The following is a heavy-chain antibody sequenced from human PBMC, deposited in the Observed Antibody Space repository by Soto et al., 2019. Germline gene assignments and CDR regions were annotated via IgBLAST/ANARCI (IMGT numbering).Heavy chain of an antibody. V-gene: IGHV4-4*07. J-gene: IGHJ5*02. Sequence: SETLSLTCAVSGVSLKTYYWSWIRKPAGNGLEWIGRIYTTGIANHNPSLKSRVTMSVDTSKNKVALKLTSVTAADAGVYYCARDDYYDSNNCFEPWGPGILVTV. D-gene: IGHD3-9*01. CDR1: GVSLKTYY. CDR3: ARDDYYDSNNCFEP. CDR2: IYTTGIA.